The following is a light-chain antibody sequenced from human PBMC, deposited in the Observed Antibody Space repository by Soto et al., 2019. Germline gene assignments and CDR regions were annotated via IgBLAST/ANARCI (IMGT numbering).Light chain of an antibody. Sequence: DIQMTQSPSSLSASVGDRVIITCRASQSVSSHLNWYQQKPGKAPKLLIYAASSLQSGVPSRFSGSGSGTDFILTINSLQPEDFATYYCQESYRTPITYGGGTKVEIK. CDR1: QSVSSH. CDR2: AAS. J-gene: IGKJ4*01. CDR3: QESYRTPIT. V-gene: IGKV1-39*01.